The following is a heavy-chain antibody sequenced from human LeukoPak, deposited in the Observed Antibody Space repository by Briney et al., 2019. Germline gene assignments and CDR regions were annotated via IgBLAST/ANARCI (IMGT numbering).Heavy chain of an antibody. CDR3: AGIWSGYYDY. D-gene: IGHD3-3*01. CDR2: IYNSGST. CDR1: GGSINSYY. J-gene: IGHJ4*02. V-gene: IGHV4-59*01. Sequence: SETLSLTCTVSGGSINSYYWSWIRQPPGKGLEWIGYIYNSGSTNYNPSLKSRVTISVDTSKNQFSLKVSSVTAADTAVYYCAGIWSGYYDYWGQGTLVTVSS.